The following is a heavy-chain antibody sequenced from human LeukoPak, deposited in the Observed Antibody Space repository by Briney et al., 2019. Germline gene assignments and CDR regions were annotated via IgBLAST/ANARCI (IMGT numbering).Heavy chain of an antibody. V-gene: IGHV1-2*04. CDR3: ARAMIRGVITPCY. CDR1: GYTFTGYY. D-gene: IGHD3-10*01. J-gene: IGHJ4*02. Sequence: ASVKVSCKASGYTFTGYYMHWVRQAPGQGLEWMGWINPNSGGTNYAQKFQGWVTMTRDTSISTAYMELSRLRSDDTAVYYCARAMIRGVITPCYWGQGTLVTASS. CDR2: INPNSGGT.